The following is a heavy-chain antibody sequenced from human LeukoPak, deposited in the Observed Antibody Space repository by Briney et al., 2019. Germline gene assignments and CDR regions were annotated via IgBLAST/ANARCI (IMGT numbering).Heavy chain of an antibody. V-gene: IGHV1-69*13. CDR1: GYTFTNYG. J-gene: IGHJ2*01. CDR3: ARRRGYSHHPDDWYFDF. Sequence: GASVKVSCKASGYTFTNYGISWVRQAPGQGLEWMGGIIPVFGTANYVQKFQGRVTITADESTSTAYMELSSLRSEDTAVYYCARRRGYSHHPDDWYFDFWGRGTLVSVSS. CDR2: IIPVFGTA. D-gene: IGHD5-18*01.